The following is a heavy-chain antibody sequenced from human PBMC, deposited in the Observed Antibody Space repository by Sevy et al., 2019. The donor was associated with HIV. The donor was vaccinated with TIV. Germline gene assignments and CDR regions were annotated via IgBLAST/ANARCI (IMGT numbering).Heavy chain of an antibody. CDR2: VSGSGGKT. J-gene: IGHJ3*02. D-gene: IGHD4-4*01. V-gene: IGHV3-23*01. CDR1: GFTFSNYA. CDR3: ATHRRRDGYSYGAFDI. Sequence: GGSLGLSCAASGFTFSNYALSWVRQAPGKGLEWVSAVSGSGGKTYYADSVKGRFTISSDTSNNTLFLHMNSLRAEDTAVYYCATHRRRDGYSYGAFDIWGQGTMVTVS.